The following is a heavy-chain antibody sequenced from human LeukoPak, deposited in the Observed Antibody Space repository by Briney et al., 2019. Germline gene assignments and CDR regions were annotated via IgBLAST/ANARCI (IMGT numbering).Heavy chain of an antibody. CDR2: IIPIFGTA. V-gene: IGHV1-69*13. J-gene: IGHJ4*02. Sequence: AVKVSCKASGGTFIIYAISWVRQAPGQGHEWMGGIIPIFGTANYAQKFQGSVTITADESTSTAYMELSSLRSEDTAVYYCASFERYHDFDYWGQGTLVTVSS. CDR3: ASFERYHDFDY. CDR1: GGTFIIYA. D-gene: IGHD3-9*01.